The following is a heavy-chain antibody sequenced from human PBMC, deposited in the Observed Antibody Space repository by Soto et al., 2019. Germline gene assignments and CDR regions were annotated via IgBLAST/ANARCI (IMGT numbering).Heavy chain of an antibody. CDR1: GGSISSYY. J-gene: IGHJ4*02. Sequence: SETLSLTCTVSGGSISSYYWSWIRQHPGKGLEWIGYIYYGGSTYYNPSLKSRVTISVDTSKNQFSLKLSSVTAADTAVYYCARAGLRDSSGYYVGYWGQGTLVTVSS. CDR2: IYYGGST. CDR3: ARAGLRDSSGYYVGY. V-gene: IGHV4-59*06. D-gene: IGHD3-22*01.